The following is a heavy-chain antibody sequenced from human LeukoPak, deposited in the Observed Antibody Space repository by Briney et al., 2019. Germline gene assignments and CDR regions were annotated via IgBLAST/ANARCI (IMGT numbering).Heavy chain of an antibody. CDR1: GFTFNNYG. CDR3: ARDSAGTVDY. J-gene: IGHJ4*02. CDR2: IWYDGTTR. D-gene: IGHD6-13*01. V-gene: IGHV3-33*01. Sequence: GGSLRLSCATSGFTFNNYGMHWVRQTPGKGLEWVAAIWYDGTTRFYADSVKGRFTISRDNSKNTLHLQTNSLRVEDTTVYYCARDSAGTVDYWGQGILVTVSS.